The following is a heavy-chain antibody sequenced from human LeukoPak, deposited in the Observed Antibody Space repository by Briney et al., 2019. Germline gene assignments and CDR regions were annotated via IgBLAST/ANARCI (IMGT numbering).Heavy chain of an antibody. V-gene: IGHV1-18*01. Sequence: GASVKVSCKASGYTFTSYGISWVRQAPGQGLEWMGWISAYDGNTNYAQKLQGRVTMTTNASTSTAYMELRSLRSDDTAVYYCARDRAYYDILTGYYPDYFDYWGQGTLVTVSS. CDR1: GYTFTSYG. CDR3: ARDRAYYDILTGYYPDYFDY. J-gene: IGHJ4*02. CDR2: ISAYDGNT. D-gene: IGHD3-9*01.